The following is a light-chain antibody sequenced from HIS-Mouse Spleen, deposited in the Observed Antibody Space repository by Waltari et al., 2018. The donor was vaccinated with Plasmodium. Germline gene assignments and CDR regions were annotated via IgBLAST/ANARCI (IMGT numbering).Light chain of an antibody. CDR1: QSSSSR. CDR2: KAS. Sequence: DIQMTQSPSTLSASVGDRVTITCRASQSSSSRLAWYQQKPGKAPKLLIDKASSLESGVPSRFSGSGSGTEFTLTISSLQPDDCATYYCQQYNSYWTFGQGTKVEIK. V-gene: IGKV1-5*03. J-gene: IGKJ1*01. CDR3: QQYNSYWT.